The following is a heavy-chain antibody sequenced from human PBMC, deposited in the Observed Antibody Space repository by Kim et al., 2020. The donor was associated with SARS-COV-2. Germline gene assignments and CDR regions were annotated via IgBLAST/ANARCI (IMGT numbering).Heavy chain of an antibody. CDR3: ARGARSIRG. V-gene: IGHV3-66*01. J-gene: IGHJ1*01. CDR1: GFTVSSNY. CDR2: IYSDGST. Sequence: WGSLRLSCAASGFTVSSNYMNWVRQAPGKGLELVSVIYSDGSTYYSDSVKRRLTISRDNYKNTTYLQMNSLSAADTAADYCARGARSIRGWGQGTLVYV. D-gene: IGHD3-3*02.